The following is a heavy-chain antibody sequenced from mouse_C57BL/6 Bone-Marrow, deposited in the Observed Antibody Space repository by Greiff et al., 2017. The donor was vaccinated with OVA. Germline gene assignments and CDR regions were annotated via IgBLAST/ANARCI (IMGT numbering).Heavy chain of an antibody. CDR1: GYTFTSYW. V-gene: IGHV1-61*01. CDR3: ARELPFAY. Sequence: VQLQESGAELVRPGSSVKLSCKASGYTFTSYWMDWVKQRPGQGLEWIGNIYPSDSETHYNQKFKDKATLTVDKSSSTAYMQLSSLTSEDSAVYYCARELPFAYWGQGTLVTVSA. J-gene: IGHJ3*01. CDR2: IYPSDSET. D-gene: IGHD2-1*01.